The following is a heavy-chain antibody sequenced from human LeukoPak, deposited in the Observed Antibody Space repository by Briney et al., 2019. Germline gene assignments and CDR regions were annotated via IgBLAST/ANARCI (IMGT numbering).Heavy chain of an antibody. D-gene: IGHD3-22*01. CDR1: GFTFSSYS. J-gene: IGHJ6*02. V-gene: IGHV3-21*01. Sequence: GGSLRLSCAASGFTFSSYSMNWVRQAPGKGLEWVSSISSSSSYIYYADSVKGRFTISRDNAKNSLYLQMNSLRAEDTAVYYCARDAYYGSSGYYLYYYYGMDVWGQGTTVTVSS. CDR3: ARDAYYGSSGYYLYYYYGMDV. CDR2: ISSSSSYI.